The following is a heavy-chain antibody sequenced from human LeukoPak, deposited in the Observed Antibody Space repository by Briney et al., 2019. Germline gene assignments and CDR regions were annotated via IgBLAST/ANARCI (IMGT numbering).Heavy chain of an antibody. CDR3: ARGHNYGSGESVARAY. CDR1: GDTFSNHP. Sequence: GTSVKVSCKASGDTFSNHPINWVRQAPGQGLEWLGMIIPIFNSLKYAEKFQGRLTITADKATTTAYLELSSLTSDDTAVYYCARGHNYGSGESVARAYWGQGTLVIVSS. CDR2: IIPIFNSL. D-gene: IGHD3-10*01. J-gene: IGHJ4*02. V-gene: IGHV1-69*06.